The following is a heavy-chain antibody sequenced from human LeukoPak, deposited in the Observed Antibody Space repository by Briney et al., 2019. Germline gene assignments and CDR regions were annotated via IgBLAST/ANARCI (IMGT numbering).Heavy chain of an antibody. V-gene: IGHV1-18*01. CDR2: ISAYNGNT. CDR1: GYTFTIYG. J-gene: IGHJ4*02. Sequence: ASVKVSCKASGYTFTIYGISWVRQAPGQGLEWMGWISAYNGNTNYAQKLQGRVTMTTDTSTGTAYMELRSLRSDDTAVYYCASARGASSSSRSFDYWGQGTLVTVSS. CDR3: ASARGASSSSRSFDY. D-gene: IGHD6-6*01.